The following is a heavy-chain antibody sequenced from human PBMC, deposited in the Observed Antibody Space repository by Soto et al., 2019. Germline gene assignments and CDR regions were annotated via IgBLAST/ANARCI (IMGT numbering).Heavy chain of an antibody. J-gene: IGHJ5*02. D-gene: IGHD1-1*01. CDR1: GGSISSYY. Sequence: SETLSLTCTVSGGSISSYYWSWIRQPPGKGLEWIGYIYYSGSTNYNPSLKSRVTISVDTSKNQFSLKLSSVTAADTAVYYCARGGDVQLERPETHGWFDPWGQGTLVTVSS. CDR2: IYYSGST. CDR3: ARGGDVQLERPETHGWFDP. V-gene: IGHV4-59*01.